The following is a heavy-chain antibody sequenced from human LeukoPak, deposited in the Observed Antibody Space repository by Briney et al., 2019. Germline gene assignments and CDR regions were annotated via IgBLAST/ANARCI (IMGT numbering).Heavy chain of an antibody. CDR2: INPSGGST. CDR3: ARLGHTMNYYDSSGYYPLDY. Sequence: GASVKVSCKASGYTFTSYYMHWVRQAPGQGLEWMGIINPSGGSTSYAQKFQGRVTMTRDTSTSTVYMELSSLRSDDTAVYYCARLGHTMNYYDSSGYYPLDYWGQGTLVTVSS. CDR1: GYTFTSYY. V-gene: IGHV1-46*01. D-gene: IGHD3-22*01. J-gene: IGHJ4*02.